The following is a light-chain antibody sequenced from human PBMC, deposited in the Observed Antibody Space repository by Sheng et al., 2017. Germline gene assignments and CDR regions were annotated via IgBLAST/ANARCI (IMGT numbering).Light chain of an antibody. V-gene: IGLV2-14*03. Sequence: QSALTQPASVSGSPGQSITISCTGTSNDVGRYNYVSWYQQHLGKVPQLMIYDVSYRPSGISNRFSGSKSGNTASLTISGLQAEDEADYYCQSYDSSLSGCVFGTGTKVSVL. CDR3: QSYDSSLSGCV. J-gene: IGLJ1*01. CDR1: SNDVGRYNY. CDR2: DVS.